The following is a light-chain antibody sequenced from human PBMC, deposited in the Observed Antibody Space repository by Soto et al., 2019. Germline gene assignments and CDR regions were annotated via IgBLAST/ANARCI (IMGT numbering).Light chain of an antibody. Sequence: EIVLTQSPGTLSLSPGERATLSCRASQSVSSSYLAWYQQKPGQAPRLLIYGESSRATGIPDRFSGSGSGKDLTLTISRLEPEDVAVYYCQQYGSSPELTFGGGTKREIK. CDR2: GES. CDR1: QSVSSSY. J-gene: IGKJ4*01. V-gene: IGKV3-20*01. CDR3: QQYGSSPELT.